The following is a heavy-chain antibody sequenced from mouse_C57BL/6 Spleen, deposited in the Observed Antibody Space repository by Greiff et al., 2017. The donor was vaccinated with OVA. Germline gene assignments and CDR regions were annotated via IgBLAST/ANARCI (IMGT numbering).Heavy chain of an antibody. CDR1: GYAFTNYL. J-gene: IGHJ2*01. V-gene: IGHV1-54*01. CDR2: ITPGSGGT. Sequence: VQLQESGAELVRPGTSVKVSCKASGYAFTNYLIAWVKQRPGQGLEWIGVITPGSGGTTYNEQFKGKATLTTDKAYSTAYMQRSRLTSEESAVYFCARAPFITTVVAHFDDWGQGTTRTVSS. CDR3: ARAPFITTVVAHFDD. D-gene: IGHD1-1*01.